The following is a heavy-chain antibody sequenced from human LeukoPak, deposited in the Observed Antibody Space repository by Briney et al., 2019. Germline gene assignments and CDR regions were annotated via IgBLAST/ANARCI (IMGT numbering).Heavy chain of an antibody. CDR1: GYTFTSYY. J-gene: IGHJ4*02. CDR3: AGASTGEYSYAW. V-gene: IGHV1-46*01. CDR2: INPSGGST. D-gene: IGHD5-18*01. Sequence: GASVKVSCKASGYTFTSYYMHWVRQAPGQGLEWMGIINPSGGSTSYAQKFQGRVTMTRDTSTSTVYMELSSLRSEDTAVYYCAGASTGEYSYAWGGRGPVVTGSS.